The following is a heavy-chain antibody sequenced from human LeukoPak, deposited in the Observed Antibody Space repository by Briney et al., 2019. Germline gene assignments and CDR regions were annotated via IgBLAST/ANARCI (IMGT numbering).Heavy chain of an antibody. CDR1: GFTFSDYW. D-gene: IGHD6-19*01. CDR3: ASEQWLRY. V-gene: IGHV3-7*01. Sequence: PGGSLRLSCAASGFTFSDYWMSWVRQAPGKGLEWVAKIKQDGSEKYYVDSMKGRFTISRDNAKNSLYLQMNSLRAEDTAVYYCASEQWLRYWGQGTLVTVST. J-gene: IGHJ4*02. CDR2: IKQDGSEK.